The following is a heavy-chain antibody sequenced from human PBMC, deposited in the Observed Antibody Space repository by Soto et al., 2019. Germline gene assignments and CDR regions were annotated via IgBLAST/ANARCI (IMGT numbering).Heavy chain of an antibody. CDR3: ARDQFLRY. CDR1: GFTFSSYA. V-gene: IGHV3-30-3*01. CDR2: ISCDGSNK. J-gene: IGHJ4*02. Sequence: PGGSLRLSCAASGFTFSSYAMHWVRQAPGKGLEWVAVISCDGSNKYYADSVKGRFTISRDNAKNTLYLQMNSLRAEDTAVYYCARDQFLRYWGQGTLVTSPQ.